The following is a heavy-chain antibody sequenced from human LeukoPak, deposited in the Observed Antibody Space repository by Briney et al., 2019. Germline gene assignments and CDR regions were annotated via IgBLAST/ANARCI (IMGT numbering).Heavy chain of an antibody. CDR3: TRVGYIDEGIDY. CDR1: GFPFRSYR. CDR2: IKQDGSKK. V-gene: IGHV3-7*04. J-gene: IGHJ4*02. Sequence: PGGSLGLSCVASGFPFRSYRMTWVRQAPGKGLEWVANIKQDGSKKSYVDSVKGRFTISRDNAKNSLYLQMNSLRAEDTAIYYCTRVGYIDEGIDYWGQGTLVTVSS. D-gene: IGHD5-24*01.